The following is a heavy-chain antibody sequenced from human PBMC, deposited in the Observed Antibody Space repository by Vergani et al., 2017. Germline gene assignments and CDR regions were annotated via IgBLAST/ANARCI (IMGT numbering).Heavy chain of an antibody. CDR3: ARDGSDGGSGGPLYYYGMDV. CDR1: GFLLSSYG. Sequence: QIQLVESGGGVVQPGRSLRLSCAASGFLLSSYGIHWVRQAPGKGLEWVAVIWYDGRKKYYADSVKGRFTISRDNSKNTLYLQMNSLRDEDTAVYYCARDGSDGGSGGPLYYYGMDVWGQGP. D-gene: IGHD3-10*01. J-gene: IGHJ6*02. V-gene: IGHV3-33*01. CDR2: IWYDGRKK.